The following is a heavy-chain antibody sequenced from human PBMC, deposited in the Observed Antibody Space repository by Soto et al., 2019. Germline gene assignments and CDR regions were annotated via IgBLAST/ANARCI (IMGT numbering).Heavy chain of an antibody. CDR3: ARASRITMIVGGMDV. D-gene: IGHD3-22*01. J-gene: IGHJ6*02. CDR2: IYYSGST. V-gene: IGHV4-30-4*01. CDR1: GGSISSGDYY. Sequence: SETLSLTCTDSGGSISSGDYYWSWIRQPPGKGLEWIGYIYYSGSTYYNPSLKSRVTISVDTSKNQFSLKLSSVTAADTAVYYCARASRITMIVGGMDVWGQGTTVTVSS.